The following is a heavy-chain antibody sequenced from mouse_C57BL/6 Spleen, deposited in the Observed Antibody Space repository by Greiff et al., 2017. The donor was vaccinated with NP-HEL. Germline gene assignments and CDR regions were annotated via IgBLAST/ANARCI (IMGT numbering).Heavy chain of an antibody. J-gene: IGHJ4*01. CDR2: ISYDGSN. CDR3: ARDPVVENYYAMDY. CDR1: GYSITSGYY. D-gene: IGHD1-1*01. V-gene: IGHV3-6*01. Sequence: VQLQQSGPGLVKPSQSLSLTCSVTGYSITSGYYWNWIRQFPGNKLEWMGYISYDGSNNYNPSLKNRISITRDTSKNQFFLKLNSVTTEDTATYYCARDPVVENYYAMDYWGQGTSVTVSS.